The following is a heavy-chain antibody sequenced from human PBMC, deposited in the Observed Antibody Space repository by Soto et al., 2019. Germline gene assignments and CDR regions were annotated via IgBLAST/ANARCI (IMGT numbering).Heavy chain of an antibody. Sequence: SETLSLTCAVSGGSISSGGYSWSWIRQPPGKGLEWIVYIYHSGSTYYNPSLKSRVTISVDRSKHQFSLKLSSVTAADTAVYYCAIVIATGPYYYGMDVWGQGTKVTVSS. CDR3: AIVIATGPYYYGMDV. D-gene: IGHD6-13*01. CDR2: IYHSGST. J-gene: IGHJ6*02. CDR1: GGSISSGGYS. V-gene: IGHV4-30-2*01.